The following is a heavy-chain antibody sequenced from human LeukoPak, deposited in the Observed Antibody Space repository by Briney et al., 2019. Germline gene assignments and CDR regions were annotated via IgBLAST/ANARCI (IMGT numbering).Heavy chain of an antibody. D-gene: IGHD3-10*01. CDR3: ARDPRMVRGVTYFDY. V-gene: IGHV4-39*07. CDR1: GGSISSSSYY. J-gene: IGHJ4*02. CDR2: IHYSGST. Sequence: SETLSLTCTVSGGSISSSSYYWGWIRQPPGKGLEWIGSIHYSGSTNYNPSLKSRVTMSVDTSKNQFSLKLSSVTAADTAVYYCARDPRMVRGVTYFDYWGQGTLVAVSS.